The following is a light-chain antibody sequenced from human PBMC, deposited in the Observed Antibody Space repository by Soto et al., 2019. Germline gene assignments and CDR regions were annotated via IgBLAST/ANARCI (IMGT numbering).Light chain of an antibody. V-gene: IGKV1-5*03. J-gene: IGKJ2*01. CDR2: QAS. Sequence: DIQMTQSPSTLSASVGDRVTITCRASQSISSWLAWYQQKPGKAPKLLLYQASSLESGVPSRFSGSGSGTEFTLTISSLQPDDFATYYCQQYNSYSPYTFGQGTKLEVK. CDR1: QSISSW. CDR3: QQYNSYSPYT.